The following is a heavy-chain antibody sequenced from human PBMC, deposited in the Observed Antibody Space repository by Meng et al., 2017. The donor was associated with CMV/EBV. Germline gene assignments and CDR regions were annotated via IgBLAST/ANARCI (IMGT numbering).Heavy chain of an antibody. CDR3: ARDSRFGLDP. CDR1: GGSISSFY. Sequence: VQLEEWGRGGVKPSETLSLTCTFCGGSISSFYWSWIRQPPGKGLEWIGYISYSGSNNYNPSLKSRVTISVDTSKNQSSLKLSSVTAADTAVYYCARDSRFGLDPWGQGTLVTVAS. CDR2: ISYSGSN. D-gene: IGHD3-10*02. V-gene: IGHV4-59*01. J-gene: IGHJ5*02.